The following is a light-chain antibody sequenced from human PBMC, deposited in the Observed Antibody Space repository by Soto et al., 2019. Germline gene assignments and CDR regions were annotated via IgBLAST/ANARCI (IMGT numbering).Light chain of an antibody. J-gene: IGKJ4*01. CDR3: QQYGNLPLT. CDR1: QSVSSNY. Sequence: EIVLTQSPGILSLSPGERATLSCRASQSVSSNYLAWHRQKPGQAPRLVIYGGSSRATGIPDRFSGSGSGTDFTLTISRLEPEDFAVYYCQQYGNLPLTFGGGTKVEVK. V-gene: IGKV3-20*01. CDR2: GGS.